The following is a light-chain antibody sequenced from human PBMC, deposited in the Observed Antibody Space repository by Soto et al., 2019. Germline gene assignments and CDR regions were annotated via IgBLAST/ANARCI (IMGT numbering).Light chain of an antibody. CDR1: SSDVGDYNY. CDR2: EVT. J-gene: IGLJ2*01. Sequence: QSVRSQPPSASGALGQSVTISCTGTSSDVGDYNYVSWYQQHPGKAPKVMIYEVTKRPSGVPDRFSGSKSGNTASLTVSGLQAEDEADYYCSSYAGSNTFVVFGGGTKVTVL. CDR3: SSYAGSNTFVV. V-gene: IGLV2-8*01.